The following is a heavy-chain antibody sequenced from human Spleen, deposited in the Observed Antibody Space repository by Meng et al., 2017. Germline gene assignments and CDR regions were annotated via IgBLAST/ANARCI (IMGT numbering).Heavy chain of an antibody. CDR3: AGRAISVGGDY. CDR1: GGSITSSNG. J-gene: IGHJ4*02. Sequence: QWSGRGLLMPCVTLSLSCSASGGSITSSNGWHWVRQSPKKWLGWIGELFHSGSTSYNPSLRSRVTISVDKSKNQFSLKLSSVTAADTAVYYCAGRAISVGGDYWGQGTLVTVSS. V-gene: IGHV4-4*02. CDR2: LFHSGST. D-gene: IGHD4-23*01.